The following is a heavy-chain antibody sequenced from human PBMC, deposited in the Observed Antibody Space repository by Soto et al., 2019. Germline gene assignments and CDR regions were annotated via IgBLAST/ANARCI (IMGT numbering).Heavy chain of an antibody. D-gene: IGHD4-4*01. Sequence: QVQLVESGGGVVQPGRSLRLSCAASGFTFSSYAMHWVCRFQGRGREGVAVISYDGSNKYYADSVKGRFTISRDNSKNTLYLQMNSLRAEDTAVYYCTRPLWRDDYNWGYFDLWGRGTLVTVSS. CDR2: ISYDGSNK. J-gene: IGHJ2*01. CDR1: GFTFSSYA. V-gene: IGHV3-30-3*01. CDR3: TRPLWRDDYNWGYFDL.